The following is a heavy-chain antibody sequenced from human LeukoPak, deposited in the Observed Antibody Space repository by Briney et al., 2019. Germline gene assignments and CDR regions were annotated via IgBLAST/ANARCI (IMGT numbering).Heavy chain of an antibody. CDR2: IHNSGTT. J-gene: IGHJ4*02. V-gene: IGHV4-34*01. D-gene: IGHD3-10*01. CDR3: ARRYYYNLGSFPFDF. CDR1: GGPFSGYF. Sequence: ASETLSLTCAVSGGPFSGYFWSWLRQSSGKGLEWIGEIHNSGTTNYNPSLNSRVTISEDTSKNQFYLNLSSVTAADTAVYYCARRYYYNLGSFPFDFWGQGTLVTVSS.